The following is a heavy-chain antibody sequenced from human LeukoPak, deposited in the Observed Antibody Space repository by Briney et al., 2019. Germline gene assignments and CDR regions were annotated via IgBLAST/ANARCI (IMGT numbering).Heavy chain of an antibody. J-gene: IGHJ6*03. CDR2: ISAYNGNT. CDR3: TRTKGHFYYYYYYMDV. Sequence: ASVKVSCKASGYTFTSYGISWVRQAPGQGLEWMGWISAYNGNTNYAQKLQGRVTMTTDTSTSTAYMELRSLRSDDTAVYYCTRTKGHFYYYYYYMDVWGKGTTVTVSS. V-gene: IGHV1-18*01. CDR1: GYTFTSYG.